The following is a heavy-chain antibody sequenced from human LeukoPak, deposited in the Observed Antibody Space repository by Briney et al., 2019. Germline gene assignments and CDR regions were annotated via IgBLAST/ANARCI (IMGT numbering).Heavy chain of an antibody. V-gene: IGHV4-59*01. CDR3: ARDQGAVAGTWAYYYGMDV. D-gene: IGHD6-19*01. CDR2: IYYSGST. J-gene: IGHJ6*02. CDR1: GGSISSYY. Sequence: SETLSLTCTVSGGSISSYYWSWIRQPPGKGLEWIGYIYYSGSTNYNPSLKSRVTISVDTSKNQFFLKLSSVTAADTAVYYCARDQGAVAGTWAYYYGMDVWGQGTTVTVSS.